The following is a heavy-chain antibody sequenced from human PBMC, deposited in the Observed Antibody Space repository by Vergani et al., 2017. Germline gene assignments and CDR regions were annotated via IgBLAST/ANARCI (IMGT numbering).Heavy chain of an antibody. CDR3: ARDGGYYGSGIAGWFDP. CDR1: GFTFSSYA. Sequence: QVQLVESGGGVVQPGRSLRLSCAASGFTFSSYAMHWVRRAPGKGLEWVAVISYDGSNKYYADSVKGRFTISRDNSKNTLYLQMNSLRAEDTAVYYCARDGGYYGSGIAGWFDPWGQGTLVTVSS. CDR2: ISYDGSNK. J-gene: IGHJ5*02. D-gene: IGHD3-10*01. V-gene: IGHV3-30-3*01.